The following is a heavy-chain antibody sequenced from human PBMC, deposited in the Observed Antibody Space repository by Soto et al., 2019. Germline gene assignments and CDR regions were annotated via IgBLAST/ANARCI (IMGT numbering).Heavy chain of an antibody. Sequence: EVQLVESGGGLVKPGGSLRLSCVASGFTFSTYTMSWVRQAPGKGLEWLSSIGTSTSYIYYANSVKGRFTISRDNAKNSVFLQMDSLRAEDTAMYYCARAAFTYSTISACPHWGQGTLVTVSS. CDR1: GFTFSTYT. J-gene: IGHJ4*02. D-gene: IGHD5-12*01. V-gene: IGHV3-21*02. CDR2: IGTSTSYI. CDR3: ARAAFTYSTISACPH.